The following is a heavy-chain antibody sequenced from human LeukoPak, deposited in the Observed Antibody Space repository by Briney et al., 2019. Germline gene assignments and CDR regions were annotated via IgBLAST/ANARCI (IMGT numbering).Heavy chain of an antibody. CDR3: ARSRYFDWLPYWYFDL. D-gene: IGHD3-9*01. Sequence: PSQTLSLTCTVSGGSISSGGYYWSWIRQHPGKGLEWIGYIYYSGSTYYNPSLKSRVTISVDTSKNQFSLKLSSVTAADTAVYYCARSRYFDWLPYWYFDLWGRGTLVTVSS. CDR2: IYYSGST. J-gene: IGHJ2*01. V-gene: IGHV4-31*03. CDR1: GGSISSGGYY.